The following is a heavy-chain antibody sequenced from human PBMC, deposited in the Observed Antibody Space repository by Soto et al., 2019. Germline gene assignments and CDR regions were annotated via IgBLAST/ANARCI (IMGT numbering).Heavy chain of an antibody. CDR1: GYTFTSYG. Sequence: ASVKVSCKASGYTFTSYGISWVRQAPGQGLEWMGWISAYNGNTNYAQKLQGRVTMTTDTSTSTAYMELRSLRSDETAVYYCASHLSIPRITIFGVVTIDNGMDVWGQGTTVTVSS. J-gene: IGHJ6*02. CDR3: ASHLSIPRITIFGVVTIDNGMDV. CDR2: ISAYNGNT. V-gene: IGHV1-18*01. D-gene: IGHD3-3*01.